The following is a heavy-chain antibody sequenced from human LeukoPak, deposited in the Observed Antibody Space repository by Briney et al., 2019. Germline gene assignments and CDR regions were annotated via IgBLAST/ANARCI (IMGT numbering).Heavy chain of an antibody. J-gene: IGHJ4*02. V-gene: IGHV1-69*01. Sequence: SVKVSCKASGGTFSSYALSWVRQAPGQGLEWMGGIIPIFGTANYAQKFQGRVTITADESTSTAYMEQSSLRSEDTAMYYCASTDRGYSYGWDYYFDYWGQGTLVTASS. CDR1: GGTFSSYA. CDR2: IIPIFGTA. CDR3: ASTDRGYSYGWDYYFDY. D-gene: IGHD5-18*01.